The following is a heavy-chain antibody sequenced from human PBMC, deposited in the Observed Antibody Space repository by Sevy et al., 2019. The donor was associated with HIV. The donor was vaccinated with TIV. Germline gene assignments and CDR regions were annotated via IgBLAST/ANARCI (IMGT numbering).Heavy chain of an antibody. Sequence: GGSLRLSCAASRFTFTSYSMNWVRQAPGKGLEWVSSISVTSRYIYYADSLKGRFTISRDNAKNSLYLQMNSLRAEDTAVYYCARGEGAVAGTADYWGQGTLVTVSS. V-gene: IGHV3-21*01. CDR1: RFTFTSYS. CDR2: ISVTSRYI. J-gene: IGHJ4*02. CDR3: ARGEGAVAGTADY. D-gene: IGHD6-19*01.